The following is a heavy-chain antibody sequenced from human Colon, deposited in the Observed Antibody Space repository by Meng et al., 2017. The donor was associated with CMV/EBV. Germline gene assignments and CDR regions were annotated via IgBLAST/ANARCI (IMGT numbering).Heavy chain of an antibody. V-gene: IGHV3-23*03. CDR3: AKSNGWYGKYYFDS. CDR1: GFTFASYG. CDR2: IYSSGFSA. D-gene: IGHD6-19*01. J-gene: IGHJ4*02. Sequence: GGSLRLSCKISGFTFASYGMTWVRQAPGRGLEWVSIIYSSGFSARYVDSVKGRFTISRNNSASTLFLQMNNLRAEDTAVYYCAKSNGWYGKYYFDSWGQGTLVTVSS.